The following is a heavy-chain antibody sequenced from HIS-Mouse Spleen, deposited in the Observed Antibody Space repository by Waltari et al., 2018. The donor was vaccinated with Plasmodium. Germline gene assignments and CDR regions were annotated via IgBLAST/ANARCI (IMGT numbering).Heavy chain of an antibody. J-gene: IGHJ4*02. CDR3: AKDRRSSSWYVDY. Sequence: QVQLVESGGGVVQPGRSLRVSCAASGFTFSSYGMHWVRQAPGKGLEWVAVISYDGSNKYYADSVKGRFTISRDNSKNTLYLQMNSLRAEDTAVYYCAKDRRSSSWYVDYWGQGTLVTVSS. CDR2: ISYDGSNK. V-gene: IGHV3-30*18. CDR1: GFTFSSYG. D-gene: IGHD6-13*01.